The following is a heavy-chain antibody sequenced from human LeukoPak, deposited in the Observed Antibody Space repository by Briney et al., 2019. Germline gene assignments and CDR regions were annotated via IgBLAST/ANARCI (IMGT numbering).Heavy chain of an antibody. CDR2: IYYSGST. Sequence: SETLSLTCTVSGGSISSGGYYWSWICQHPGKGLEWIGYIYYSGSTYYNPSLKSRVTISVDTSKNQFSLKLSSVTAADTAVYYCARGSSWGSGAGMDVWGQGTTVTVSS. CDR1: GGSISSGGYY. J-gene: IGHJ6*02. CDR3: ARGSSWGSGAGMDV. V-gene: IGHV4-31*03. D-gene: IGHD7-27*01.